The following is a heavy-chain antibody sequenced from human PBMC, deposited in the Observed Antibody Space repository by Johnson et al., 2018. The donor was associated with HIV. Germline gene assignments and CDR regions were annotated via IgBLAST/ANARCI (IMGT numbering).Heavy chain of an antibody. Sequence: QVQLVESGGGLVKPGGSLRLSCAASGFTFSDYYMSWIRQAPGKGLEWVSYISSSGSTIYYADSVKGRFTISRDNAKNSLYLQMNSLRAEDTAVYYCAREQPITMIGVASKGDAFDIWDQGTMVTVSS. CDR1: GFTFSDYY. CDR3: AREQPITMIGVASKGDAFDI. J-gene: IGHJ3*02. V-gene: IGHV3-11*04. CDR2: ISSSGSTI. D-gene: IGHD3-22*01.